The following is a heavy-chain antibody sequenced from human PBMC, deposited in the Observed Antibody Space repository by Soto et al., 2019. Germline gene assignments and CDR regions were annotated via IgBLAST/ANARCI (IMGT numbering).Heavy chain of an antibody. J-gene: IGHJ4*02. CDR1: GYTFTSYG. V-gene: IGHV1-18*01. Sequence: ASVKVSCKASGYTFTSYGISWVRQAPGQGLEWMGWISAYNGKANYAQKLQGRVTITTDESTSTAYMELSSLRSEDTAVYYCASGYSTYYFDYWGQGTLVTVSS. CDR2: ISAYNGKA. CDR3: ASGYSTYYFDY. D-gene: IGHD6-13*01.